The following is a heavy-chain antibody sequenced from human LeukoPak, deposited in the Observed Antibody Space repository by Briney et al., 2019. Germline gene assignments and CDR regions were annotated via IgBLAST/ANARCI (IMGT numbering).Heavy chain of an antibody. CDR3: AREGESSGWYGGSTFRYFDY. CDR2: IIPILGIA. D-gene: IGHD6-19*01. CDR1: GGTFSSYA. V-gene: IGHV1-69*04. Sequence: ASVKVSCKASGGTFSSYAISWVRQAPGQGLEWMGRIIPILGIANYAQKFQGRVTITADKSTSTAYMELSSLRSEDTAVYYCAREGESSGWYGGSTFRYFDYWGQGTLVTVSS. J-gene: IGHJ4*02.